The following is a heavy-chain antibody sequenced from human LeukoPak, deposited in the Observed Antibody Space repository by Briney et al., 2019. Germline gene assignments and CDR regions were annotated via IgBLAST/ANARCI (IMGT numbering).Heavy chain of an antibody. J-gene: IGHJ4*02. CDR2: IKQDGSEK. V-gene: IGHV3-7*01. CDR3: ARDDSSGYYPPNFDY. D-gene: IGHD3-22*01. Sequence: GGSLRLSCAASGFTFSSYWMSWVRQAPGKGLEWVANIKQDGSEKYYVDSVKGRFTISRDNAKNSLYLQMNSLRAEDTAVYYCARDDSSGYYPPNFDYWGQGTLVTVSS. CDR1: GFTFSSYW.